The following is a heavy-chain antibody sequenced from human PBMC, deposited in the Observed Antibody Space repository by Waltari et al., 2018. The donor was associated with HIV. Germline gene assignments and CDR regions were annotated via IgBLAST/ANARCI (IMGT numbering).Heavy chain of an antibody. V-gene: IGHV3-73*01. Sequence: EVQLVESGVGLVQPVGSLQLSCAACGFSLSGPASLWVRQASGKGREWVGRIRRKANSYPTAYAASVKGRFTISRDDSKNTAYLQMNSLKTEDTAVYYCMYYGSGGTWGQGTLVTVSS. CDR3: MYYGSGGT. CDR2: IRRKANSYPT. J-gene: IGHJ5*02. CDR1: GFSLSGPA. D-gene: IGHD3-10*01.